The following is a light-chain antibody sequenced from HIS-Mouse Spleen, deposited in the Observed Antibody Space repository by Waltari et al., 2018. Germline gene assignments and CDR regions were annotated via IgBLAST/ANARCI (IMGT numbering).Light chain of an antibody. CDR2: WAS. V-gene: IGKV4-1*01. J-gene: IGKJ2*01. CDR3: QQYYSTPYT. CDR1: QSVLYSSNNKNY. Sequence: DIVMTQSPDSLAVSLAERATINCKSSQSVLYSSNNKNYLAWYQQKPGQPHKLLIYWASTRESGVPDRFSGSGSGTDFTLTISSLQAEDVAVYYCQQYYSTPYTFGQGTKLEIK.